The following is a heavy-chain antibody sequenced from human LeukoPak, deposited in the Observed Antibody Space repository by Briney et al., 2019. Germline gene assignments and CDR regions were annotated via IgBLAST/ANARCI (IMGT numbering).Heavy chain of an antibody. CDR2: ISGSGGST. V-gene: IGHV3-23*01. Sequence: PGGSLRLSCAASGFTFGHYAMSWVRQAPGKGLEWVSGISGSGGSTYYANSVKGRFTISRDNSKNTLYLQMNSLRAEDTAVYYCAREGQQQLGLDYWGQGTLVTVSS. J-gene: IGHJ4*02. CDR3: AREGQQQLGLDY. CDR1: GFTFGHYA. D-gene: IGHD6-13*01.